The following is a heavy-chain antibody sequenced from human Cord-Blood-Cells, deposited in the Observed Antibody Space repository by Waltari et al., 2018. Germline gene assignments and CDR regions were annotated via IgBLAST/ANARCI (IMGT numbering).Heavy chain of an antibody. V-gene: IGHV4-4*07. CDR1: GGSISSYY. CDR2: IYTSGST. CDR3: ARDPSSSSWYWYFDL. J-gene: IGHJ2*01. D-gene: IGHD6-13*01. Sequence: QVQLQESGPGLVKPSETLSLTCTVSGGSISSYYWSWIRQPAGKGLGWIGRIYTSGSTNYTPSLRSRFTMSVDTSKNQFSLKLSSVTAADTAVYYCARDPSSSSWYWYFDLWGRGTLVTVSS.